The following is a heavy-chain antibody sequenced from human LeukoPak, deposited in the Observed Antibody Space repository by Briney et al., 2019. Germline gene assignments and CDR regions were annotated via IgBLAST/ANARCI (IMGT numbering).Heavy chain of an antibody. D-gene: IGHD6-6*01. CDR2: IIPIFGTA. CDR1: GYTFTSYG. V-gene: IGHV1-69*13. CDR3: ARGMSSSSTYFDY. Sequence: GASVKVSCKASGYTFTSYGISWVRQAPGQGLEWMGGIIPIFGTANYAQKFQGRVTITADESTSTAYMELSSLRSEDTAVYYCARGMSSSSTYFDYWGQGTLVTVSS. J-gene: IGHJ4*02.